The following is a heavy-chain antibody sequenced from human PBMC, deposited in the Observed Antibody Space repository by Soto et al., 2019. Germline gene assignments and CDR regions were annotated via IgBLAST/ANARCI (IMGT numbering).Heavy chain of an antibody. V-gene: IGHV4-59*08. CDR3: ARHPGYYDILTGYTTYYFDY. CDR1: GGSIGTYY. D-gene: IGHD3-9*01. CDR2: IYYRGNT. J-gene: IGHJ4*02. Sequence: SETMSLTCTVSGGSIGTYYWSWIRQPPGKGLEWIGYIYYRGNTDYNPSLKSRVTISLDTPKNQFSLKLSSVTAADTAVYYCARHPGYYDILTGYTTYYFDYWGQGILVT.